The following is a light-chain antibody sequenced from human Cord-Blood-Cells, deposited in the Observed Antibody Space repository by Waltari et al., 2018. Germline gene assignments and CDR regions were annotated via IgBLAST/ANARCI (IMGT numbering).Light chain of an antibody. J-gene: IGLJ2*01. CDR2: DVS. V-gene: IGLV2-14*01. CDR3: SSYTSSSTRV. CDR1: SRAVGGYNY. Sequence: QSALTQPASVSGSPGQSITISCTGTSRAVGGYNYVSWYQQHPGKAPNLMIYDVSNRPSGVSNRFSGSKSGNTASLTISGLQAEDEADYYCSSYTSSSTRVFGGGTKLTVL.